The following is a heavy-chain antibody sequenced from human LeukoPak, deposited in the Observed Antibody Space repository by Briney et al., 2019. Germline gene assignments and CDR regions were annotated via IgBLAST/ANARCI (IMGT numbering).Heavy chain of an antibody. D-gene: IGHD3-16*01. CDR1: GFTFSDVW. J-gene: IGHJ4*02. CDR2: IKRKTDGGTT. CDR3: TATLGY. Sequence: GGSLTLTCAASGFTFSDVWLTWVRQAPGKGLEWVGRIKRKTDGGTTDYAAPVKGRFTISRDDSKNTLYLQMNSLRTEDTAVYYLTATLGYWGQGTLVTVSS. V-gene: IGHV3-15*01.